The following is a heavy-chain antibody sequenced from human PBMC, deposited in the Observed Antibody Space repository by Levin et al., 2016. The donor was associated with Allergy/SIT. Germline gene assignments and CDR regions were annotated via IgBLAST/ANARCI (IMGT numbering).Heavy chain of an antibody. CDR1: GFTFSFYN. CDR3: ARDPRGMSFSYGMDV. CDR2: ITSSSDYI. V-gene: IGHV3-21*01. Sequence: GGSLRLSCAASGFTFSFYNMNWVRQAPGKGLEWVSSITSSSDYIYYADSVKGRFTISRDNAKNSLYLQMNSLRAEDTAVYYCARDPRGMSFSYGMDVWGQGTTVTVSS. J-gene: IGHJ6*02.